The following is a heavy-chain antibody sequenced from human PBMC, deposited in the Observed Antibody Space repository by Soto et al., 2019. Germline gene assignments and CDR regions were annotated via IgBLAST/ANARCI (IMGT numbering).Heavy chain of an antibody. Sequence: EVQLVESGGGLVQPGGSLRLSCAASGFTFSDYALNWVRQAPGEGLEWISYISSSSSTIYFADSLKGRFTISRDKAKKSLYLQMNSRRDEDTAVYYCASTLQYCTSTSCYPLGRFDYCGQGTLVTVSS. J-gene: IGHJ4*02. D-gene: IGHD2-2*01. V-gene: IGHV3-48*02. CDR3: ASTLQYCTSTSCYPLGRFDY. CDR2: ISSSSSTI. CDR1: GFTFSDYA.